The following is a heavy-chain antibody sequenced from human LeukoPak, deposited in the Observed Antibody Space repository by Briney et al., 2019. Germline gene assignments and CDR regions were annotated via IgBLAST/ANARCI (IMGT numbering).Heavy chain of an antibody. CDR1: GFSFTTYW. CDR3: AGERYYYDSSDY. J-gene: IGHJ4*02. CDR2: INQDGTEK. V-gene: IGHV3-7*01. Sequence: GGSLRLSCAASGFSFTTYWMSWVRQAPGKGLEWVANINQDGTEKYYVDSVKGRFTISRDNAKNSLYLQMNSLRAEDTAVYYCAGERYYYDSSDYWGQGTLVTVSS. D-gene: IGHD3-22*01.